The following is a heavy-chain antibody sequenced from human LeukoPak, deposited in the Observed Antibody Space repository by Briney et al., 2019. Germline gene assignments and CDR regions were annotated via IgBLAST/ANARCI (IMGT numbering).Heavy chain of an antibody. J-gene: IGHJ4*02. CDR1: GVSVTYTNYY. CDR2: IYYNGKT. V-gene: IGHV4-39*07. CDR3: ARSGGYSSPQNY. Sequence: SETLSLTCTVSGVSVTYTNYYWGWIRQPPGKGLQWIGVIYYNGKTYYNPSLKSRVTISVDTSKSQFSLKLNSVTAADTAVYYCARSGGYSSPQNYWGQGTLVTVSS. D-gene: IGHD6-19*01.